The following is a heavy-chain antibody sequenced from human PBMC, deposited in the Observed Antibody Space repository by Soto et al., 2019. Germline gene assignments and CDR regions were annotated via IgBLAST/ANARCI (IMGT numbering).Heavy chain of an antibody. CDR2: IYPGDSDT. J-gene: IGHJ4*02. CDR3: ARPQGSGGSGSSWFFDY. Sequence: GESLKISCKGSGYSFTSYWIGWVRQMPGKGLEWMGVIYPGDSDTRYSPSFQGQVTISADKSISTAYLQWSSLKASDTAMFYCARPQGSGGSGSSWFFDYWGQGTLVTVSS. D-gene: IGHD6-13*01. V-gene: IGHV5-51*01. CDR1: GYSFTSYW.